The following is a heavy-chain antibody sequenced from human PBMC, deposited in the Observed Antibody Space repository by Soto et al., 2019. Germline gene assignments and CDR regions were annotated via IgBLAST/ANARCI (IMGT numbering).Heavy chain of an antibody. V-gene: IGHV1-69*02. J-gene: IGHJ5*02. D-gene: IGHD3-10*01. CDR3: ARDPPYGSGSSDWFDP. CDR1: GGTFSSYT. Sequence: SVKVSCKASGGTFSSYTISWVRQAPGQGLEWMGRIIPILGIANYAQKFQGRVTITADKSTSTAYMELSSLRSEDTAVYYCARDPPYGSGSSDWFDPWGQRTLVTVSS. CDR2: IIPILGIA.